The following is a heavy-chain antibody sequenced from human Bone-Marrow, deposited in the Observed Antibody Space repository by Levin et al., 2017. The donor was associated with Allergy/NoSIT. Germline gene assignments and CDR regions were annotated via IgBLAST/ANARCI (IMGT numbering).Heavy chain of an antibody. CDR1: GFTFTNAW. CDR2: SKSQTDGGTI. J-gene: IGHJ4*02. D-gene: IGHD2-15*01. Sequence: GESLKISCAASGFTFTNAWMSWVRQAPGKGLEWVGRSKSQTDGGTIDYAAPVKGRFTISRDDSKSTVDLQMNSLTTEDTAVYYCVVVVVADNYWGQGTLVTVSS. V-gene: IGHV3-15*01. CDR3: VVVVVADNY.